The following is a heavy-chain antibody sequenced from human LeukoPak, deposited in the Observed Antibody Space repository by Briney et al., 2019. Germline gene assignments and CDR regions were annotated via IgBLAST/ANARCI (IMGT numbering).Heavy chain of an antibody. J-gene: IGHJ4*02. Sequence: ASVKVSCKASGGTFSSYAISWVRQAPGQGLEWMGWISAYNGNTNYAQKLQGRVTMTTDTSTSTAYMELRSLRPDDTAVYYCARSRGGDIVVVPAAMEYYFDYWGQGTLVTVSS. CDR3: ARSRGGDIVVVPAAMEYYFDY. V-gene: IGHV1-18*01. D-gene: IGHD2-2*01. CDR1: GGTFSSYA. CDR2: ISAYNGNT.